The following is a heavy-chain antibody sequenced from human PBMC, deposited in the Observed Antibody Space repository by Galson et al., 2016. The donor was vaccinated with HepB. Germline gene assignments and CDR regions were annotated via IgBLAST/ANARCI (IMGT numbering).Heavy chain of an antibody. CDR3: ARDTYGAFDP. J-gene: IGHJ5*02. CDR1: GLSFENYA. V-gene: IGHV3-23*01. Sequence: SLRLSCAASGLSFENYAMHWVRQAPGKGLQWVSAISPRGTDTYYADSVMGRFSISRDNSKTTAYLQTDSLRAEDTAVYYCARDTYGAFDPWGQGALVTVSS. CDR2: ISPRGTDT. D-gene: IGHD2/OR15-2a*01.